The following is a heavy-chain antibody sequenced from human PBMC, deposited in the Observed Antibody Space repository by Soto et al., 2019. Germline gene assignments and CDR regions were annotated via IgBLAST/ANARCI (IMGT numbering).Heavy chain of an antibody. CDR1: GGSISSGDYY. J-gene: IGHJ5*02. CDR3: ARVDIVLVPAAMSGTFDP. CDR2: IYYSGST. V-gene: IGHV4-30-4*01. D-gene: IGHD2-2*01. Sequence: SETLSLTCTVSGGSISSGDYYWSWIRQPPGKGLEWIGYIYYSGSTYYNPSLKSRVTISVDTSKNQFSLKLSSVTAADTAVYYCARVDIVLVPAAMSGTFDPWGQGTLVTVSS.